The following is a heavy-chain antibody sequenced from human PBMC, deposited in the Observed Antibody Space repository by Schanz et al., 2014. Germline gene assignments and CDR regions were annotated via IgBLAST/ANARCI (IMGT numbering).Heavy chain of an antibody. CDR3: VRGGRVISGVWFDP. CDR1: GFTFSNNW. J-gene: IGHJ5*02. V-gene: IGHV3-74*01. CDR2: IEGEGRDT. D-gene: IGHD3-16*02. Sequence: LLVESGGGLVQPGGSLRLSCAASGFTFSNNWMHWFRQGPGKGRAWVAGIEGEGRDTRYAESVKGRFTISRDKARNTVSLQMNSLRADDTAVYYCVRGGRVISGVWFDPGGEGTLVTVSS.